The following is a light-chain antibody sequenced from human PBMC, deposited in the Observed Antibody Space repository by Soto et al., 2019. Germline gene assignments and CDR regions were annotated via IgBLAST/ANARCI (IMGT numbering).Light chain of an antibody. CDR2: DVS. CDR1: SSDVGGYNY. CDR3: SSYTSGGTLV. V-gene: IGLV2-14*01. J-gene: IGLJ1*01. Sequence: QSVLPQPASVSGSPVQSITISCTGTSSDVGGYNYVSWYQQHPGKAPKLMIYDVSARPSGVSNRFSGSKSGNTASLTISGLQAEDEADYYCSSYTSGGTLVFGTGTKVTVL.